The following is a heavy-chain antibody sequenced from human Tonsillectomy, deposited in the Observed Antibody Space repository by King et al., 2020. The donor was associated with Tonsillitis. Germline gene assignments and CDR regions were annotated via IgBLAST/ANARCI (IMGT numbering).Heavy chain of an antibody. CDR1: GYSISSGYY. J-gene: IGHJ4*02. V-gene: IGHV4-38-2*01. Sequence: QLQESGQGLVKPSETLSLTCAVSGYSISSGYYWGWIRQPPGKGLEWIGSIYHSGSTYYNPSLKSRVTISVDTSKNQFSLQLSSVTAADTAVYYCARVPYYYDSSGSFDYWGQGTLVTVSS. CDR2: IYHSGST. CDR3: ARVPYYYDSSGSFDY. D-gene: IGHD3-22*01.